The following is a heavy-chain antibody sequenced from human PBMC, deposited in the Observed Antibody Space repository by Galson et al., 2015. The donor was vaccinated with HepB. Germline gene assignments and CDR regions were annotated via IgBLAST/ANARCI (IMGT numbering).Heavy chain of an antibody. Sequence: LSLTCTVSGGSISSSSYYWGWIRQPPGKGLEWIGSIYYSGSTYYNPSLKSRVTISVDTSKNQFSLKLSSVTAADTAVYYCARPRISGDCLRGCWYFNLWGRGTLVTVSS. CDR3: ARPRISGDCLRGCWYFNL. CDR2: IYYSGST. V-gene: IGHV4-39*01. J-gene: IGHJ2*01. CDR1: GGSISSSSYY. D-gene: IGHD2-21*02.